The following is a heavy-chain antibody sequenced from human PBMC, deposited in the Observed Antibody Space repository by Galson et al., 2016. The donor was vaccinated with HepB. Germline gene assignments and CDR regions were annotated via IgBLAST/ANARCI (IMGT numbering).Heavy chain of an antibody. CDR1: GDSATTKY. Sequence: SETLSLTCTVSGDSATTKYWSWIRQPPGKTLEWIGYIYHSGSVNLSPSLKSRVIMSVDTSKNQFSLKLNSVTAADTAVYYCARRLVGGLGQRVKGDYIDYWGQGILVTVSS. CDR2: IYHSGSV. V-gene: IGHV4-59*08. D-gene: IGHD3/OR15-3a*01. CDR3: ARRLVGGLGQRVKGDYIDY. J-gene: IGHJ4*02.